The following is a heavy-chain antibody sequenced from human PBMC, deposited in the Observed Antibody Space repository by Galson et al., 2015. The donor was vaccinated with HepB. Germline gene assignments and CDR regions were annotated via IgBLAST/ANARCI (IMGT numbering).Heavy chain of an antibody. CDR2: IKSKTDGGTT. CDR1: GFTFSNAW. D-gene: IGHD3-22*01. J-gene: IGHJ4*02. CDR3: TTVPTGYYYDSSGYYFPL. V-gene: IGHV3-15*01. Sequence: SLRLSCAASGFTFSNAWMSWVRQAPGKGPEWVGRIKSKTDGGTTDYAAPVKGRFTISGDDSKNTLYLQMNSLKTEDTAVYYCTTVPTGYYYDSSGYYFPLWGQGTLVTVSS.